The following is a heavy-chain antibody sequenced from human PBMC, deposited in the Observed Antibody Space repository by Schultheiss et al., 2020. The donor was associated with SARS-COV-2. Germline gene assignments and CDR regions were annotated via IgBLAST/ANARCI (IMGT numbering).Heavy chain of an antibody. CDR2: IYTSGST. D-gene: IGHD2-8*01. CDR1: GGSISSYY. Sequence: SETLSLTCTVSGGSISSYYWSWIRQPAGKGLEWIGRIYTSGSTNYNPSLKSRVTMSVDTSKNQFSLKLSSVTAADTAVYYCARDIVLMVYAQGYYYYYGMDVWGQGTTVTVSS. V-gene: IGHV4-4*07. CDR3: ARDIVLMVYAQGYYYYYGMDV. J-gene: IGHJ6*02.